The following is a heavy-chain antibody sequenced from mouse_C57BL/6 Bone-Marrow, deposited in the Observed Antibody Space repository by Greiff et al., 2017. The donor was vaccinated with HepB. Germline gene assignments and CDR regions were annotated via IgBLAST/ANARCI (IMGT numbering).Heavy chain of an antibody. V-gene: IGHV1-81*01. D-gene: IGHD2-3*01. Sequence: VQLQQSGAELARPGASVKLSCKASGYTFTSYGISWVKQRTGQGLEWIGEIYPRSGNTYYNEKFKGKATLTADKSSSTAYMELRSLTSEDSAVYFWARSMVTYFDYWGQGTTLTVSS. CDR2: IYPRSGNT. CDR1: GYTFTSYG. CDR3: ARSMVTYFDY. J-gene: IGHJ2*01.